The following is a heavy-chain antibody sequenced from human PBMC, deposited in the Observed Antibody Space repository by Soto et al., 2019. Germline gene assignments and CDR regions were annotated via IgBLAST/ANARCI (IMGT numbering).Heavy chain of an antibody. V-gene: IGHV3-23*01. CDR1: GFTFSSYA. CDR2: IGASGAGT. J-gene: IGHJ4*02. CDR3: ALSKTGSYFDY. D-gene: IGHD1-26*01. Sequence: GGSLRLSCAGSGFTFSSYAMSWVRQAPGKGLEWVSGIGASGAGTYYADSVKGRFTISRDNSKNTLHLQMNSLRAEDTAVYYCALSKTGSYFDYWGQGTLVTVSS.